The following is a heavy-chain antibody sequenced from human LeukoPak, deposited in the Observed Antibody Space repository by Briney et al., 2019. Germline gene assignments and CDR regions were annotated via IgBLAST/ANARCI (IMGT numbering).Heavy chain of an antibody. D-gene: IGHD1-26*01. Sequence: PGGSLRLSCAASRLTARSYYISSVCQAPGKGLEWVSVIYSGGSTYYADSVKGRFTISRDNSKNTLYLQMNSLRAEDTAVYYCATDGDCGSLFDYWGQGTLVTVSS. CDR2: IYSGGST. CDR1: RLTARSYY. CDR3: ATDGDCGSLFDY. J-gene: IGHJ4*02. V-gene: IGHV3-53*01.